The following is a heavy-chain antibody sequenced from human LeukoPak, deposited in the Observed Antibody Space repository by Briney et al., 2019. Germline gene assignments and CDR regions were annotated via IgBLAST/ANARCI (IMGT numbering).Heavy chain of an antibody. CDR3: ASFGAYSSGWLPDY. D-gene: IGHD6-19*01. CDR1: GFTVSSNH. V-gene: IGHV3-53*01. J-gene: IGHJ4*02. Sequence: GGSLRLSCAASGFTVSSNHMSWVRQAPGKGLEWVSVIYSGGSTYYADSVKGRFTISRDNSKNTLYLQMNSLRAEDTAVYYCASFGAYSSGWLPDYWGQGTLVTVSS. CDR2: IYSGGST.